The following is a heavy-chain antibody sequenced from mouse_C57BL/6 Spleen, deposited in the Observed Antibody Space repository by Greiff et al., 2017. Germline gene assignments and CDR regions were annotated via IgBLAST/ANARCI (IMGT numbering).Heavy chain of an antibody. V-gene: IGHV1-80*01. Sequence: QVQLLQSGAELVKPGASVKISCTASGYAFSSYWMTWVQQRPGKGLEWIGQICPGGGDTYYPGKFKGKSTLTADKSSSTTYMQLSSLTSEDSAVXFSAREGSYPYNCAMDYWGQGTSVTVSS. J-gene: IGHJ4*01. CDR1: GYAFSSYW. CDR3: AREGSYPYNCAMDY. CDR2: ICPGGGDT. D-gene: IGHD1-1*02.